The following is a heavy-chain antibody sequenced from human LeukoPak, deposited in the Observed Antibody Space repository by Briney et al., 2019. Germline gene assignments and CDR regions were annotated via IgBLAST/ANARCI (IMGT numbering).Heavy chain of an antibody. Sequence: GGSLRLSCAASGFTFSFYWMSWVRQAPGKGLEWVANMNRDGSEINYVDSVRGRFTISRDNAKNSLYLQMNSLRAEDTAVYFCARDLGFSTFDNWGQGTLVTVSS. CDR3: ARDLGFSTFDN. CDR2: MNRDGSEI. V-gene: IGHV3-7*01. J-gene: IGHJ4*02. CDR1: GFTFSFYW. D-gene: IGHD2/OR15-2a*01.